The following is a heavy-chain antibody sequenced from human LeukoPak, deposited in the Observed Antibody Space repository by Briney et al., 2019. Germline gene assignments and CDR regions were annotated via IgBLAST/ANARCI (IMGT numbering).Heavy chain of an antibody. CDR2: ISSSSSYT. J-gene: IGHJ3*02. CDR3: AGGTRYFDWLSKDAFDI. CDR1: GFTFSDYY. D-gene: IGHD3-9*01. Sequence: GGSLRLSCAASGFTFSDYYMSWIRQAPGKGLEWVSYISSSSSYTNYADSVKGRFTISRDNAKNSLYLQMNSLRAEDTAVYYCAGGTRYFDWLSKDAFDIWGQGTMVTVSS. V-gene: IGHV3-11*06.